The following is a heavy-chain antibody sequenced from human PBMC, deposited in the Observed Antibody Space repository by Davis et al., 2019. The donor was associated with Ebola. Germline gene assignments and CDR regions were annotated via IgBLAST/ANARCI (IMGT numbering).Heavy chain of an antibody. CDR2: IYYSGST. J-gene: IGHJ4*02. CDR1: GGSISSYY. CDR3: ARAVVVPYFDY. Sequence: PSETLSLTCTVSGGSISSYYWSWIRQPPGKGLEWIGYIYYSGSTNYNPSLKSRVTISVDTSKNQFSLKLSSVTAADTAVYYCARAVVVPYFDYWGQGTLVTVSS. V-gene: IGHV4-59*01. D-gene: IGHD2-2*01.